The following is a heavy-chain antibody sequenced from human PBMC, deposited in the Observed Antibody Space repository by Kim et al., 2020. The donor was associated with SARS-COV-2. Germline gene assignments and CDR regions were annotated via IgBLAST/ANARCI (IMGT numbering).Heavy chain of an antibody. V-gene: IGHV1-24*01. Sequence: ASVKVSCKVSGYTLTELSMHWVRQAPGKGLEWMGGFDPEDGETIYAQKFQGRVTMTVETPTETAYMELSSLRSEDTAVYYCATAAAVVVPAAMRERDYYYYYGMDVWGQGTTVTVSS. J-gene: IGHJ6*02. D-gene: IGHD2-2*01. CDR1: GYTLTELS. CDR3: ATAAAVVVPAAMRERDYYYYYGMDV. CDR2: FDPEDGET.